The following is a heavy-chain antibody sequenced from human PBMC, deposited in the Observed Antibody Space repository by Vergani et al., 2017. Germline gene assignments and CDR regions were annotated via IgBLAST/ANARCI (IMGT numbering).Heavy chain of an antibody. CDR3: ASTITRVPGPADY. V-gene: IGHV1-2*02. D-gene: IGHD3-10*01. CDR2: INPNRGGT. CDR1: GYTSTGYY. J-gene: IGHJ4*02. Sequence: QVQLVQSGAEVEKPGASVKASCKAPGYTSTGYYMHWVREAPGQGLEWMGWINPNRGGTYYAQKFQGRVTMTRDTSISTAYMELSRLRSDSTAVYYCASTITRVPGPADYWGQGTLVTVSS.